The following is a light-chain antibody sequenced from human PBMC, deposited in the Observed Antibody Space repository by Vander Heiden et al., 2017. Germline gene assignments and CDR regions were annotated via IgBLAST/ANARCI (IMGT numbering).Light chain of an antibody. CDR2: EVS. CDR3: SSCTSSSTRV. CDR1: SSDVGGYNY. V-gene: IGLV2-14*01. Sequence: QSALTQPASVSGSPGQSLTISCTGTSSDVGGYNYVSWYQQHPGKAPKLMIYEVSNRPSGVSNRFSGSKSGNTASLTISGLQAEDEADYYCSSCTSSSTRVFGTGTKVTVL. J-gene: IGLJ1*01.